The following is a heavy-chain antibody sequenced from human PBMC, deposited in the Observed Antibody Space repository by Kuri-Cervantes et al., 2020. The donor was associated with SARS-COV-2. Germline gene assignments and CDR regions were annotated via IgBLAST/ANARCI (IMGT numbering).Heavy chain of an antibody. CDR3: TRHDFWSAYYFDY. CDR1: GFTFGDYT. V-gene: IGHV3-49*04. Sequence: GGSLRLSCTASGFTFGDYTMSWVRQAPGKGLEWVGFIRSKAYGGTTEYAASVKGRFTISRDDSKSIAYLQMNSLKTGDTAVYYCTRHDFWSAYYFDYWGQGTLVTVSS. D-gene: IGHD3-3*01. CDR2: IRSKAYGGTT. J-gene: IGHJ4*02.